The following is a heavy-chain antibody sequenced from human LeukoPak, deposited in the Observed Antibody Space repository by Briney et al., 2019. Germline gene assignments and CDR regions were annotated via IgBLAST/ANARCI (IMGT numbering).Heavy chain of an antibody. J-gene: IGHJ4*02. V-gene: IGHV4-38-2*02. Sequence: SETLSLTCTVSGYSISSGYYWGWIRQPPGKGLEWIGSIYHSGSTYYNPSLKSRVTISVDTSKNQFSLKLSSVTAADTAVYYCARVASRFLEWFYYWGQGTLVTVSS. D-gene: IGHD3-3*01. CDR2: IYHSGST. CDR1: GYSISSGYY. CDR3: ARVASRFLEWFYY.